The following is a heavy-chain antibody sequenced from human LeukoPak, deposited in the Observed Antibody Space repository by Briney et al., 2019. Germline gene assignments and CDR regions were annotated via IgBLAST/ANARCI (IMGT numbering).Heavy chain of an antibody. CDR2: ISSNGGST. CDR1: GFTFSSYA. CDR3: AKMETSRSYPRDY. D-gene: IGHD1-26*01. V-gene: IGHV3-64*01. Sequence: PGGSLRLSCAASGFTFSSYAMHWVRQAPGKGLEYVSAISSNGGSTYYANSVKGRFTISRDNSKNTLYLQMNSLRAEDTAVYYCAKMETSRSYPRDYWGQGTLVTVSS. J-gene: IGHJ4*02.